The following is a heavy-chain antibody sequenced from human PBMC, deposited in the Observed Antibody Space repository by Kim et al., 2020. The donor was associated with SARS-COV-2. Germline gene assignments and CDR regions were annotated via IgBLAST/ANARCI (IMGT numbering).Heavy chain of an antibody. Sequence: GGSLRLSCAASGFTVSSNYMSWVRQAPGKGLEWVSVIYSGGSTYYADSVKGRFTISRDNSKNTLYLQMNSLRAGDTAVYYCARVYGWSPEYSSSVTHFDYWGQGTLVTGSS. CDR3: ARVYGWSPEYSSSVTHFDY. CDR2: IYSGGST. V-gene: IGHV3-66*01. J-gene: IGHJ4*02. D-gene: IGHD6-13*01. CDR1: GFTVSSNY.